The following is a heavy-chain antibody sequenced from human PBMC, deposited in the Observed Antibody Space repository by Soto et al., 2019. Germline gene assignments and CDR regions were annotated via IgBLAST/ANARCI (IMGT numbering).Heavy chain of an antibody. V-gene: IGHV1-18*04. J-gene: IGHJ4*02. CDR2: ISAYNGNT. D-gene: IGHD2-2*01. CDR3: ARDQGAIVVVPAAITYY. Sequence: GASVKVSCKASGYTFTSYGISWVRQAPGQGLEWMGWISAYNGNTNYAQKLQGRVTMTTDTSTSTAYMELRSLRSDDTAVYYCARDQGAIVVVPAAITYYWGQGTLVTSPQ. CDR1: GYTFTSYG.